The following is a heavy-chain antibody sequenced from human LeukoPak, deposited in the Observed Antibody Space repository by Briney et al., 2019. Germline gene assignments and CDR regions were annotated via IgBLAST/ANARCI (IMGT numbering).Heavy chain of an antibody. Sequence: SETLSLTCTVSGGSISSYYWSWIRQPPGKGLEWIGYIYYSGSTNYNPSLKSRVTISVDTSKNQFSLKLSSVTAADTAVYYCARYDSSGNWYFDLWGRGTLVTVSS. D-gene: IGHD3-22*01. CDR2: IYYSGST. V-gene: IGHV4-59*08. CDR1: GGSISSYY. J-gene: IGHJ2*01. CDR3: ARYDSSGNWYFDL.